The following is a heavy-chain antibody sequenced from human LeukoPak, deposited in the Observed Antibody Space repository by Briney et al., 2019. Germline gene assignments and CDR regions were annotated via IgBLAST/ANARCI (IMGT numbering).Heavy chain of an antibody. D-gene: IGHD2-15*01. J-gene: IGHJ4*02. Sequence: SSETLSLTCAVYGGSFSGYYWSWIRQPPGKGLEWIGEINHSGSTNCNPSLKSRVTISVDTSKNQFSLKLSPVTAADTAVYYCARVRRYCSGGSCYRNFDYWGQGTLVTVSS. CDR1: GGSFSGYY. V-gene: IGHV4-34*01. CDR2: INHSGST. CDR3: ARVRRYCSGGSCYRNFDY.